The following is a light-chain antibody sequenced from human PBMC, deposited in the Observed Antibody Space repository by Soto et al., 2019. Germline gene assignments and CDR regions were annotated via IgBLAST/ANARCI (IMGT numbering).Light chain of an antibody. V-gene: IGKV1-39*01. CDR3: QQTYSDIS. CDR2: GAS. Sequence: DIQMTPSPSSLSASVVDRVTITCRASRTINTYLNWFQQKPGEPPRLLIYGASTLHDGVPSRFSGSGSGADFTLTISGLQPEDFASYHCQQTYSDISFGGGTKVDIK. J-gene: IGKJ4*01. CDR1: RTINTY.